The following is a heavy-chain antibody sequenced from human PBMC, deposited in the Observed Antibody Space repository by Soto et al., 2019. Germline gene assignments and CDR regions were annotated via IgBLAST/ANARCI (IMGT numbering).Heavy chain of an antibody. CDR1: GFTFSSYS. D-gene: IGHD3-22*01. V-gene: IGHV3-21*01. CDR2: ISRSSSYI. J-gene: IGHJ3*02. Sequence: GGSLRLSCAASGFTFSSYSMNWVRQAPGKGLEWVSSISRSSSYIYYADSVKGRFTISRDNAKNSLYLQMNSLRAEDTAVYYCARDPNSSGYYDAFDIWGQGTMVTVSS. CDR3: ARDPNSSGYYDAFDI.